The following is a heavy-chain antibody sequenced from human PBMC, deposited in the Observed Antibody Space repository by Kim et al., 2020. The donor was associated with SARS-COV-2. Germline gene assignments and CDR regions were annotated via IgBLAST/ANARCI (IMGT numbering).Heavy chain of an antibody. CDR1: GFTFSTYA. CDR3: AKDPGLNYYGSGSLGYFHN. Sequence: GGSLRLSCAASGFTFSTYAMSWVRQAPGKGLEWVSAISNSGGSTYYADSVKGRFTVSRDNSKNTLYLQMESLRAEDTAVYYCAKDPGLNYYGSGSLGYFHNWGQGTLVTVFS. V-gene: IGHV3-23*01. D-gene: IGHD3-10*01. J-gene: IGHJ1*01. CDR2: ISNSGGST.